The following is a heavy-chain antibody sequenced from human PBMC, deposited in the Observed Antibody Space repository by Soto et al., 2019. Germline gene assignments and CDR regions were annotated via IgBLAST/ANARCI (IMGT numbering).Heavy chain of an antibody. D-gene: IGHD6-13*01. V-gene: IGHV3-53*01. J-gene: IGHJ4*02. CDR1: GFTVSSNY. Sequence: EVQLVESGGGLIQPGGSLRLSCVASGFTVSSNYMNWVRQAPGKGLEWVSLLYSGGTTDYAASVKGRFTISRDSSKNTLYLQLNSLRAEDTAVYYCARRAGSSWSFDYWGQGTLVTVSS. CDR3: ARRAGSSWSFDY. CDR2: LYSGGTT.